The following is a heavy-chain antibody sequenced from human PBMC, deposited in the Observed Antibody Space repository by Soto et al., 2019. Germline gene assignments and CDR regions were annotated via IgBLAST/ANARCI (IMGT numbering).Heavy chain of an antibody. Sequence: EVQLLESGGGLVQPGGSLRLSCAVSGFTFSSYAMSWVRQPPGKGLEWVSGVGASGGSTYYAGSVKGRFTISRDNSKNTLYLQMNSLSPEDAAVYYCAKGAFDGSGSYFDYWGQGTLVTVSS. D-gene: IGHD3-10*01. CDR3: AKGAFDGSGSYFDY. CDR1: GFTFSSYA. J-gene: IGHJ4*02. V-gene: IGHV3-23*01. CDR2: VGASGGST.